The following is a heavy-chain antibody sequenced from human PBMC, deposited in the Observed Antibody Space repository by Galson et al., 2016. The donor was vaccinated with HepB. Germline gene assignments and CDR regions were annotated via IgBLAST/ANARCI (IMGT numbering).Heavy chain of an antibody. Sequence: SLRLSCAASGFTFDVYAMHWVRQAPGKGLEWVSGISWNSGRIGYADSVKGRFTISRDNDKDSLFLQMNSLRPEDTALYYCAKDTSYSSSWFYFDYWGQGALVTVSS. J-gene: IGHJ4*02. CDR3: AKDTSYSSSWFYFDY. V-gene: IGHV3-9*01. CDR1: GFTFDVYA. D-gene: IGHD6-13*01. CDR2: ISWNSGRI.